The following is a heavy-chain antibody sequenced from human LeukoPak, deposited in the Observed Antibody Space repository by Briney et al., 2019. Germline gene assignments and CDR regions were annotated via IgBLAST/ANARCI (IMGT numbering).Heavy chain of an antibody. Sequence: ASVKVSCKASGYTFTGYCMHWVRQAPGQGLEWMGWINPNSGGTNYAQKFQGRVTMTRDTSISTAYMELSRLRSDDTAVYYCARATYYYDSSGPGDVWGQGTTVTVSS. V-gene: IGHV1-2*02. D-gene: IGHD3-22*01. J-gene: IGHJ6*02. CDR3: ARATYYYDSSGPGDV. CDR2: INPNSGGT. CDR1: GYTFTGYC.